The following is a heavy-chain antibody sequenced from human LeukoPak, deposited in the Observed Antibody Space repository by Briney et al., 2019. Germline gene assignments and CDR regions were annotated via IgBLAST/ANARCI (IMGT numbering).Heavy chain of an antibody. CDR2: IYYSGSA. CDR1: GASISSSSHY. D-gene: IGHD6-19*01. V-gene: IGHV4-39*01. Sequence: SETLSLTCTVSGASISSSSHYWGWIRQPPGKGLEWIAIIYYSGSALYNPSLKSRVSISVDTSKNQFSLKLSSVTAADTAVYYCASTFSSGWFNWFDPWGQGTLVTVSS. J-gene: IGHJ5*02. CDR3: ASTFSSGWFNWFDP.